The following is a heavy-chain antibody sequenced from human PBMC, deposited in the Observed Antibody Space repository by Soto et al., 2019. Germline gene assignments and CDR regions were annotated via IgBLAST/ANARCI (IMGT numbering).Heavy chain of an antibody. CDR1: GFTFSSYG. CDR2: IWYDGSNK. Sequence: QVQLVESGGGVVQPGRSLRLSCAASGFTFSSYGMHWVRQAPGKGLEWVAVIWYDGSNKYYADCVKGRFTISRDNSKNTLYLQMNSLRAEDTAVYYCARDLVRFGELRAAYWGQGTLVTVSS. D-gene: IGHD3-10*01. J-gene: IGHJ4*02. CDR3: ARDLVRFGELRAAY. V-gene: IGHV3-33*01.